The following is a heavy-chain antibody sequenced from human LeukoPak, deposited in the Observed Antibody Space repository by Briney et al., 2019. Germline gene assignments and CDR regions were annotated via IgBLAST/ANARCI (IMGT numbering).Heavy chain of an antibody. V-gene: IGHV4-34*01. CDR2: INHSGST. CDR1: GGSFSGYY. Sequence: PSETLSLTCAVYGGSFSGYYWSWIRQPPGKGLEWIGEINHSGSTNYNPSLKSRVTISVDTSKNQFSLKLSSVTAADTAVYYCASHTAMTYYFDYWGQGTLVTVSS. D-gene: IGHD5-18*01. J-gene: IGHJ4*02. CDR3: ASHTAMTYYFDY.